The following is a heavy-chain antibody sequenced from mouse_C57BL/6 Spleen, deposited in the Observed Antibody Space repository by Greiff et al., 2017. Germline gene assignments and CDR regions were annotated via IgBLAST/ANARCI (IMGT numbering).Heavy chain of an antibody. CDR2: IYPGDGDT. CDR1: GYAFSSSW. CDR3: ARGGWDYFDY. V-gene: IGHV1-82*01. D-gene: IGHD1-1*02. J-gene: IGHJ2*01. Sequence: VQLQQSGPELVKPGASVKISCKASGYAFSSSWMNWVKQRPGKGLEWIGRIYPGDGDTNYNEKFKGKATLTADKSSSTAYMQLSSLTSEDSAVYFCARGGWDYFDYWGQGTTLTVSS.